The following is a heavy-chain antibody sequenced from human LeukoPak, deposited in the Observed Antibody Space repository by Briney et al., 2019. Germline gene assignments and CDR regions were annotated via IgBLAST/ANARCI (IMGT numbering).Heavy chain of an antibody. CDR3: ARDYYDSSGAGSL. J-gene: IGHJ4*02. CDR2: IYSGGST. V-gene: IGHV3-66*02. Sequence: GGSLRLSCAVSGITLINYGMTWVRQGPGKGREWVSVIYSGGSTYYADSVKGRFTISRDNSKNTLYLQMNSLRAEDTAVYYCARDYYDSSGAGSLWGQGTLVTVSS. CDR1: GITLINYG. D-gene: IGHD3-22*01.